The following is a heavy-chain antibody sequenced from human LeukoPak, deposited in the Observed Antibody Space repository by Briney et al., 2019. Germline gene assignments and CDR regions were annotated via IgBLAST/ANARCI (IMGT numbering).Heavy chain of an antibody. CDR2: ISYDGSNK. J-gene: IGHJ4*02. CDR3: ARDLFDDYSLDY. D-gene: IGHD3-16*01. Sequence: GGSLRLSCAASGFTFSSYAMHWVRQAPGKGLEWVAVISYDGSNKYYADSVKGRFTISRDNAKNSLYLQVNSLRAEDTAVYYCARDLFDDYSLDYWGQGTLVTVSS. CDR1: GFTFSSYA. V-gene: IGHV3-30-3*01.